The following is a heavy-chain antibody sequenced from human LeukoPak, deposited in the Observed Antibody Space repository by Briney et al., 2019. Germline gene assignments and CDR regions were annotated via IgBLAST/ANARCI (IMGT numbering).Heavy chain of an antibody. CDR2: ISSSSSYI. Sequence: KPGGSLRLSCAASGFTFISYSMNWDRQAPGKGLEWVSSISSSSSYIYYADSVKGRFTISRDNAKNSLYLQMNSLRAEDTAVYYCASMYYYDSSGYSYDAFDIWGQGTMVTVSS. CDR3: ASMYYYDSSGYSYDAFDI. J-gene: IGHJ3*02. D-gene: IGHD3-22*01. CDR1: GFTFISYS. V-gene: IGHV3-21*01.